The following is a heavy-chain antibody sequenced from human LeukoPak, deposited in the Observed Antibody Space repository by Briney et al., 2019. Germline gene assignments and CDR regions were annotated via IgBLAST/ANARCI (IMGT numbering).Heavy chain of an antibody. CDR1: GFSFRSYG. CDR3: AKDRLLNCRGDCYIFDY. D-gene: IGHD2-21*02. Sequence: GGSLRLPCAASGFSFRSYGMYWVRQSPGKGLDGVSSTSGSGDSTFYADSVKGRFSISRDNSKNTLYLQVNGLRTEDTAVYYCAKDRLLNCRGDCYIFDYWGQGAVVTVSS. J-gene: IGHJ4*02. CDR2: TSGSGDST. V-gene: IGHV3-23*01.